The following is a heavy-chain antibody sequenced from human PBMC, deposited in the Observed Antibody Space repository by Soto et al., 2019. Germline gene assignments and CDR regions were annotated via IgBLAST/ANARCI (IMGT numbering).Heavy chain of an antibody. Sequence: QVQLVQSGAEVKKPGSSVKVSCKTSGGTFSTYAISWVRQAPGQGLEWMGMIIPIYGTTNYAQKFQGRVTITADEPTNTAYMELTSLRYEDTAVYYCARDQGPDCSGGSCNYYYGMDVWGQGTTVTVSS. V-gene: IGHV1-69*18. CDR3: ARDQGPDCSGGSCNYYYGMDV. D-gene: IGHD2-15*01. CDR1: GGTFSTYA. CDR2: IIPIYGTT. J-gene: IGHJ6*02.